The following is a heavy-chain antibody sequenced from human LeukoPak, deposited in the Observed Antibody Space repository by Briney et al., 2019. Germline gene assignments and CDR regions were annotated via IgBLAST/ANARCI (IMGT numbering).Heavy chain of an antibody. D-gene: IGHD6-13*01. Sequence: PGGSLRLSCAASGFTFSSYAMHWVRQAPGKGLEWVAVISYDGSNKYYADSVKGRFTISRDNGKSSLYLQMNSLRAEDTALYYCVKRSGGRSAATGTGYYYGMDVWGQGTTVTVSS. CDR1: GFTFSSYA. CDR3: VKRSGGRSAATGTGYYYGMDV. V-gene: IGHV3-30-3*01. J-gene: IGHJ6*02. CDR2: ISYDGSNK.